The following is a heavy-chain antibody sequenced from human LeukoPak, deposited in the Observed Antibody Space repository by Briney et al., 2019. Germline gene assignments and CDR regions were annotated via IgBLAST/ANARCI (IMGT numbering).Heavy chain of an antibody. CDR2: INPNSGGT. Sequence: ASVKVSCKASGYTFTAYYMHWVRQAPGQGLEWMGWINPNSGGTDYAQKFQGRVTMTRDTSISTAYMEVNRLKSDDTAVYYCATSLHGSGRSYNWFDPWGQGTLVIVSS. CDR3: ATSLHGSGRSYNWFDP. CDR1: GYTFTAYY. V-gene: IGHV1-2*02. J-gene: IGHJ5*02. D-gene: IGHD3-10*01.